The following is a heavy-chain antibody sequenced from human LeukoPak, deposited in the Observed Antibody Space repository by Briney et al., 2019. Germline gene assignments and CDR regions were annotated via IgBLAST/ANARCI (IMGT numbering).Heavy chain of an antibody. CDR3: ARPVESSGWCFDY. CDR2: IYPGDSDT. J-gene: IGHJ4*02. V-gene: IGHV5-51*01. CDR1: GYSFTSYW. Sequence: GEPLKISCKGSGYSFTSYWIGWVRQMPGKGLEWMGIIYPGDSDTRYSPSFQGQVTISADKSISTAYLQWSSLKASDTAMYYCARPVESSGWCFDYWGQGTLVTVSS. D-gene: IGHD6-19*01.